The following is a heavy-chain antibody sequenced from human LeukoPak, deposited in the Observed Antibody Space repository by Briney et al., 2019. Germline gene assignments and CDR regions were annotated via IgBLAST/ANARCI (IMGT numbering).Heavy chain of an antibody. J-gene: IGHJ4*02. V-gene: IGHV4-59*01. Sequence: SETLSLTCTVSGDSISNYYWGWIRQPPGKGLEWIGYIFYSGSTDYNPSLKSRVTISLDTSKNQFSLKLTSVTAADTATYYCARETSLAGFASGLGFNYWGQGILVTVSS. CDR2: IFYSGST. CDR1: GDSISNYY. CDR3: ARETSLAGFASGLGFNY. D-gene: IGHD6-19*01.